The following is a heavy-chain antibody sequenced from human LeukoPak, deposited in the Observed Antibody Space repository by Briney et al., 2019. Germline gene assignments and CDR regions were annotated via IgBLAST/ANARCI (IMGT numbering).Heavy chain of an antibody. CDR3: ARVRYCSTTSCTKAYFDS. V-gene: IGHV3-74*01. CDR2: IDDDGSDT. J-gene: IGHJ4*02. D-gene: IGHD2-2*01. CDR1: GFTFSNYW. Sequence: GGSLRLSCAASGFTFSNYWMHWVRQVPGKGLVWASRIDDDGSDTTYADSVKGRFTISRDNAKNTLYLQMNSLRVEDTAVYYCARVRYCSTTSCTKAYFDSWGQGTLVTVSS.